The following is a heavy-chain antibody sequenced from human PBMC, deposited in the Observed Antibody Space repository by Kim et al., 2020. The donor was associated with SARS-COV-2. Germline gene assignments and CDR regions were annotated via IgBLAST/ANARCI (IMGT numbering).Heavy chain of an antibody. Sequence: GGSLRLSCAASGFTFSSYGMHWVRQAPGKGLEWVAVISYDGSNKYYADSVKGRFTISRDNSKNTLYLQMNSLRAEDTAVYYGAKDRVKLGSGWYHYFDYWGQGTLVTVSS. CDR1: GFTFSSYG. D-gene: IGHD6-19*01. CDR2: ISYDGSNK. V-gene: IGHV3-30*18. J-gene: IGHJ4*02. CDR3: AKDRVKLGSGWYHYFDY.